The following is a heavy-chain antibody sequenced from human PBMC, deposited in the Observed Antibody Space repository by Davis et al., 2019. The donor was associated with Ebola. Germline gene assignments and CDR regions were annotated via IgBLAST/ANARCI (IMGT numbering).Heavy chain of an antibody. J-gene: IGHJ5*02. CDR3: ARAGVQLDYDFWSGYFSGFDP. D-gene: IGHD3-3*01. CDR1: GGTFSSYA. CDR2: IIPIFGTA. V-gene: IGHV1-69*13. Sequence: AASVKVSCKASGGTFSSYAINWVRQAPGQGLEWMGGIIPIFGTANYAQKFQGRVTITADESTSTAYMELSSLRSEDTAVYYCARAGVQLDYDFWSGYFSGFDPWGQGTLVTVSS.